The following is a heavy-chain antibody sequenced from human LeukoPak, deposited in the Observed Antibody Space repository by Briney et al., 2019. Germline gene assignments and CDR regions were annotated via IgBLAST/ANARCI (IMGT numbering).Heavy chain of an antibody. CDR2: IYYSGST. D-gene: IGHD3-22*01. CDR3: ARTYYYDSSGYYHDIQFDC. Sequence: PSETLSLTCTVSGGSISSSSYYWGWIRQPPGKGLEWIGNIYYSGSTYYNPSLRSRVTISVDPSKNQFSLKLSSVTASDTAVYYCARTYYYDSSGYYHDIQFDCWGQGTLVTVSS. CDR1: GGSISSSSYY. J-gene: IGHJ4*02. V-gene: IGHV4-39*01.